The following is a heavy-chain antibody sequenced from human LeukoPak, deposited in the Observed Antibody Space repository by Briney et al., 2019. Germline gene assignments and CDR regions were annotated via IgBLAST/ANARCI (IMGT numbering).Heavy chain of an antibody. CDR3: ARWGESVAEAGSFDY. CDR2: ISSGSRDI. CDR1: GFTFSSYA. J-gene: IGHJ4*02. Sequence: GGSLRLSCAASGFTFSSYAMSWVRQAPGKGLEWVSSISSGSRDIYYADSLKGRFTISRDNSENTLYLQMNSLRVEDTAVYYCARWGESVAEAGSFDYWGQGTLVTVSS. V-gene: IGHV3-21*04. D-gene: IGHD6-19*01.